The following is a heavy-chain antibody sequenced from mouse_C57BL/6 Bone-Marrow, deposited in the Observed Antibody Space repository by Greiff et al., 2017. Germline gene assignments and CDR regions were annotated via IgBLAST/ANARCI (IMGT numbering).Heavy chain of an antibody. D-gene: IGHD2-4*01. CDR3: AIDYDYDSPAWFAY. CDR2: IHPSDSGT. J-gene: IGHJ3*01. Sequence: QVQLQQPGAELVKPGASVKVSCKASGYTFTSYWMHWVKQRPGQGLEWIGRIHPSDSGTNYNQKFKGKATLTVDKSSSTAYMQLSSLTSEDSAVXYCAIDYDYDSPAWFAYWGQGTLVTVSA. V-gene: IGHV1-74*01. CDR1: GYTFTSYW.